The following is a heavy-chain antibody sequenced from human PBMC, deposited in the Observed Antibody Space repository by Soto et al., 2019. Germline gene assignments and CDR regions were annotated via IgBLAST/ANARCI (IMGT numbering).Heavy chain of an antibody. Sequence: GGSLRLSCAASGFTFSSYAMSWVRQAPGKGLEWVSAISGSGGSTYYADSVKGRFTISRDNSKNTLYLQMNSLRAEDTAVYYCAKDRGKYLHIVVVTHSGNDYWGQGTLVTVSS. CDR1: GFTFSSYA. CDR3: AKDRGKYLHIVVVTHSGNDY. CDR2: ISGSGGST. J-gene: IGHJ4*02. V-gene: IGHV3-23*01. D-gene: IGHD2-21*02.